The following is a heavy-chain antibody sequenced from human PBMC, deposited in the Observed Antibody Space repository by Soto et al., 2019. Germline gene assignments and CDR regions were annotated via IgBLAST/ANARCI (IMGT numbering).Heavy chain of an antibody. CDR3: AREYCSGGSCYGGYGMDV. V-gene: IGHV1-2*04. D-gene: IGHD2-15*01. CDR2: INPNSGGT. Sequence: QVPLVQSGAEVKKPGASVKVSCKASGYTFTGYYMHWVRQAPGQGLEWMGWINPNSGGTNYAQKFQGWVTMTRDTSISTAYMELSRLRSDDTAVYYCAREYCSGGSCYGGYGMDVWGQGTTVTVSS. CDR1: GYTFTGYY. J-gene: IGHJ6*02.